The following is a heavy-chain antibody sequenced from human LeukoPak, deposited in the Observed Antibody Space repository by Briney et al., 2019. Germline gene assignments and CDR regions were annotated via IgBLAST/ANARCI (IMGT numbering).Heavy chain of an antibody. CDR3: AKAHLLDWLLPFDY. V-gene: IGHV3-23*01. CDR1: GFTFSIYA. CDR2: IGDSGGST. Sequence: GGSLRLSCAASGFTFSIYAMSWVRQAPGRGLEWVSTIGDSGGSTYYADSVKGRFTISRDNSKNTLYLQMNSLRGEDTAVYYCAKAHLLDWLLPFDYWGQGTLVTVSS. J-gene: IGHJ4*02. D-gene: IGHD3/OR15-3a*01.